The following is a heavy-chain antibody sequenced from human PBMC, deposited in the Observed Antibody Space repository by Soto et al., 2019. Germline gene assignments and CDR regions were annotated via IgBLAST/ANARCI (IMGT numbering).Heavy chain of an antibody. J-gene: IGHJ6*02. CDR3: AREGASGFGMDV. CDR1: GGSIRSNY. V-gene: IGHV4-4*07. CDR2: IYTSGTT. Sequence: SETLSLTCNVSGGSIRSNYWSWIRQPAGKALEWIGRIYTSGTTNYNPSLKSRATMLIDTSKNQFSLILSSVTAADTGVYYCAREGASGFGMDVWGQGTTVTVYS. D-gene: IGHD1-26*01.